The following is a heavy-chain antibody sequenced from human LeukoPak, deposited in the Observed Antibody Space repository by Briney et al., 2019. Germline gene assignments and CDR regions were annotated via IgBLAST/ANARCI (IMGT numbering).Heavy chain of an antibody. CDR3: ARGFSGGGYYDSSGHPN. CDR1: GYTFTSYD. V-gene: IGHV1-8*01. Sequence: ASVKVSCKASGYTFTSYDINWVRQATGQGLEWMGWMNPNSSNTGYAQKFQGRVTMTRNTSISTAYMELSSLRSEDTAVYYCARGFSGGGYYDSSGHPNWGQGTLVTVSS. J-gene: IGHJ4*02. D-gene: IGHD3-22*01. CDR2: MNPNSSNT.